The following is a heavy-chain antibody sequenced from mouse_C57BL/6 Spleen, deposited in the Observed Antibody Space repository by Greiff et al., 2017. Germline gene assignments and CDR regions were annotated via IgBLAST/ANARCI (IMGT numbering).Heavy chain of an antibody. V-gene: IGHV1-55*01. CDR2: IYPGSGST. Sequence: VQLQQPGAELVKPGASVKMSCKASGYTFTSYWITWVKQRPGQGLEWIGDIYPGSGSTNYNEKFKSKATLTVDTSSSTAYMQLSSLTSEDSAVYYCASRGYYGSSFDYWGQGTTLTVSS. CDR3: ASRGYYGSSFDY. CDR1: GYTFTSYW. D-gene: IGHD1-1*01. J-gene: IGHJ2*01.